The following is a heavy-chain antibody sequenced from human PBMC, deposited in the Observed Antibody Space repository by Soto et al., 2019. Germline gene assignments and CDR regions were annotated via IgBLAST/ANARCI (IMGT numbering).Heavy chain of an antibody. V-gene: IGHV3-30*18. J-gene: IGHJ6*02. CDR1: GFAFRNYG. Sequence: GGSLSLSCAGSGFAFRNYGMHLVRQAPGKGLEWVAVIFYDGGREEYADSVKGRFTISRDNSNNTLSLQMNSLRAEDTAVYYCAKDKDWSGVYGMDVWGQGTTVTVSS. D-gene: IGHD3-3*01. CDR2: IFYDGGRE. CDR3: AKDKDWSGVYGMDV.